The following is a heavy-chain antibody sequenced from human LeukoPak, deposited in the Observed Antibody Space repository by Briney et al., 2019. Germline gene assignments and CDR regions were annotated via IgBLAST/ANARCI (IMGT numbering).Heavy chain of an antibody. J-gene: IGHJ4*02. Sequence: GGSLRLSCAASGFTFSSYALSWVRQPPGKGLEWVSVISGGGGDTYYGDSVKGRFTISRDNSKNTVYLQMNSLRAEDTAVYYCAKDSHVVGATDFDYWGQGTLVTVSS. CDR1: GFTFSSYA. CDR2: ISGGGGDT. V-gene: IGHV3-23*01. CDR3: AKDSHVVGATDFDY. D-gene: IGHD1-26*01.